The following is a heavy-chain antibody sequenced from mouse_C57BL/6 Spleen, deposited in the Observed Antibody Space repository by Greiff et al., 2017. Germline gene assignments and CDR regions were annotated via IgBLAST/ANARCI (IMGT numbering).Heavy chain of an antibody. J-gene: IGHJ4*01. CDR2: ISSGGSYT. D-gene: IGHD1-1*01. Sequence: EVKLVESGGDLVKPGGSLKLSCAASGFTFSSYGMSWVRQTPDKRLEWVATISSGGSYTYYPDSVKGRFTISRDNAKNTLYLQMSSLKSEDTAMYYCARGSTTVMDYWGQGTSVTVSS. CDR1: GFTFSSYG. V-gene: IGHV5-6*01. CDR3: ARGSTTVMDY.